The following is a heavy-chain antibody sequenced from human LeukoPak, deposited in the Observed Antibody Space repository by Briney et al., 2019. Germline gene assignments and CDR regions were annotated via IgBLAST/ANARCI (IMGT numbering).Heavy chain of an antibody. J-gene: IGHJ4*01. V-gene: IGHV3-74*01. D-gene: IGHD3/OR15-3a*01. CDR3: VRDDPGPRTFDY. Sequence: GGSLRLSCAASGFTFETYYFHWVRQVPGKGLISVSSIDPDGRHPSYADSVRGRFTISRDNAKNTVYLHMSSLRAEDTGIYYCVRDDPGPRTFDYWGRGTLVTVSS. CDR2: IDPDGRHP. CDR1: GFTFETYY.